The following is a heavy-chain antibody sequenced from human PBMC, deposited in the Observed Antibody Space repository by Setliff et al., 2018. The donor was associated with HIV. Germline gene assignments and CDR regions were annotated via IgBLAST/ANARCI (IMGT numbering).Heavy chain of an antibody. CDR3: AKDRGEVPTAFFDY. D-gene: IGHD2-2*01. CDR2: ISGGGYTT. CDR1: GFTFSTYA. Sequence: PGGSLRLSCAASGFTFSTYAMSWVRQAPGKGLEWVSGISGGGYTTYYADSVKGRFTISRDNSKNTIYLQMNSLRAEDTAVYCCAKDRGEVPTAFFDYWGQGTLVTVSS. J-gene: IGHJ4*02. V-gene: IGHV3-23*01.